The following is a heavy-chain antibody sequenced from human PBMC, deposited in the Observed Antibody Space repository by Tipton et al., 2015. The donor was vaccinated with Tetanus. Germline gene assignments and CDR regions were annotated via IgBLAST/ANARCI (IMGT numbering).Heavy chain of an antibody. Sequence: QSGAEVKKPGASVKVSCKASGYTFTSYDINWVRQATGQGLEWMGWMNPNSGNTGYAQKFQGRVTMTRNTSISTAYMELSSLRSEDMAVYYCARRVYDSEETRIDYWGQGTLVTVSS. CDR1: GYTFTSYD. V-gene: IGHV1-8*01. CDR2: MNPNSGNT. J-gene: IGHJ4*02. D-gene: IGHD3-22*01. CDR3: ARRVYDSEETRIDY.